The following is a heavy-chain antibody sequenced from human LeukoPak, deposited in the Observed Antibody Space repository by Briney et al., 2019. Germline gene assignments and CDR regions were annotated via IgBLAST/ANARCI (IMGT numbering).Heavy chain of an antibody. V-gene: IGHV1-69*06. CDR2: IIPIFGTA. CDR1: GGTFSSYA. D-gene: IGHD5-18*01. CDR3: ARPTPSYGSNDAFDI. Sequence: SVKVSCKASGGTFSSYAISWVRQAPGQGLEWMGGIIPIFGTANYAQKFQGRVTITADKSTSTAYMELSSLRSEDTAVYYCARPTPSYGSNDAFDIWGQGTMVTVSS. J-gene: IGHJ3*02.